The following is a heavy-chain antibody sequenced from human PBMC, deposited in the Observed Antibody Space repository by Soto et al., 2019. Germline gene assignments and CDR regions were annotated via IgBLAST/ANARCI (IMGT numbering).Heavy chain of an antibody. CDR2: INAHSGGT. V-gene: IGHV1-2*02. CDR3: AKDLTRQLAYWLDP. CDR1: GGTFSSYA. J-gene: IGHJ5*02. D-gene: IGHD6-6*01. Sequence: GASVKVSCKASGGTFSSYAISRLRQAPGQGLEWMGWINAHSGGTEYAQKFQGRVTSTRDTYIATAYLTLTSLTSDDTALYYCAKDLTRQLAYWLDPWGQGTQVTVSS.